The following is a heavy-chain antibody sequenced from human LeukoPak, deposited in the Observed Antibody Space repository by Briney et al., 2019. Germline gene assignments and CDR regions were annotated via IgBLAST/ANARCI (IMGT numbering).Heavy chain of an antibody. D-gene: IGHD5-12*01. CDR3: AREAKHSGYAFDD. CDR1: GFTVSSDY. CDR2: IYSGEST. V-gene: IGHV3-53*01. J-gene: IGHJ4*02. Sequence: GRSLRLSCAASGFTVSSDYMSWVRQAPGKGLEWVSVIYSGESTYYADSVKGRFTISRDNSKNTLYLQMDSLGVEDTAVYYCAREAKHSGYAFDDWGQGTLVTVSS.